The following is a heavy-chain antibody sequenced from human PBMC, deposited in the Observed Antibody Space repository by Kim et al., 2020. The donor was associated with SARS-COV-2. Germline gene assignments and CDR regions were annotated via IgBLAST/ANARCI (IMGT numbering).Heavy chain of an antibody. J-gene: IGHJ4*02. V-gene: IGHV3-15*01. Sequence: TDYAAPVKGRFTISRDDSKNTLYLQMNSLKTEDTAVYYCTTGGYKGANDYWGQGTLVTVSS. CDR3: TTGGYKGANDY. CDR2: T. D-gene: IGHD2-15*01.